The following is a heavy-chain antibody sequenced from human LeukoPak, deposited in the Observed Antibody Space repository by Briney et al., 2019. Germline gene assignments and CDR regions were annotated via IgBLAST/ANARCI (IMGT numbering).Heavy chain of an antibody. V-gene: IGHV3-23*01. Sequence: GGSLRLSCAASGFTFTSYAMTWVRQAPGKGLEWVAGISGSGGTTYYADSVKGRFTISRDNSKNTLYLQMNSLRAEDTAVYHCAKTYYYDTSGYYPPFDYWGQGTLVTVSS. J-gene: IGHJ4*02. D-gene: IGHD3-22*01. CDR1: GFTFTSYA. CDR2: ISGSGGTT. CDR3: AKTYYYDTSGYYPPFDY.